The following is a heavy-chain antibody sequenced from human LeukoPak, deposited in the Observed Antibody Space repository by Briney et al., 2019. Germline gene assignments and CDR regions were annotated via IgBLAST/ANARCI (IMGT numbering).Heavy chain of an antibody. V-gene: IGHV3-74*01. CDR2: INSDGSST. CDR3: ARGYCCGWYGWVDY. D-gene: IGHD6-19*01. Sequence: GGSLRLSCAASGFTFSSYWMHWGRQAPGRGLVWVSGINSDGSSTSYADAVKGRFTVSRDNAKNTLHLQMNSLRGEDTAVYYCARGYCCGWYGWVDYWGQGTLVTVSS. J-gene: IGHJ4*02. CDR1: GFTFSSYW.